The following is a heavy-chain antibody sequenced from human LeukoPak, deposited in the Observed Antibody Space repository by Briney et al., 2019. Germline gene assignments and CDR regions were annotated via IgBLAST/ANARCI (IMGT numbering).Heavy chain of an antibody. CDR1: GGTFSSYA. CDR3: AGSTVTRLAEYFQH. J-gene: IGHJ1*01. D-gene: IGHD4-17*01. Sequence: SVKFSCKASGGTFSSYAISWVRQAPGQGLEWMGGIIPIFGTANYAQKFQGRVTITADESTSTAYMELSSLRSEDTAVYYCAGSTVTRLAEYFQHWGQGTLVTVSS. CDR2: IIPIFGTA. V-gene: IGHV1-69*01.